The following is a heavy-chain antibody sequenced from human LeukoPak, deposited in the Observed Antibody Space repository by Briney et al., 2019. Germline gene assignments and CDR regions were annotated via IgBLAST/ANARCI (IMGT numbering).Heavy chain of an antibody. V-gene: IGHV3-66*01. D-gene: IGHD1-1*01. CDR3: AGFGTGTKYYFDY. CDR1: AFTVSSNY. CDR2: IYTGGNT. J-gene: IGHJ4*02. Sequence: PGGSLRLSCAAFAFTVSSNYMSWVRLAPGKGLEWVSVIYTGGNTYYADSVKGRFTISRDNSKNTLYLQMNSLRAEDTAVYYCAGFGTGTKYYFDYWGQGTLVTVSS.